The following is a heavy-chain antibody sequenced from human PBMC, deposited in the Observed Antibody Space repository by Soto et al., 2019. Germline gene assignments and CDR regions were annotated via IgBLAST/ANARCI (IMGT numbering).Heavy chain of an antibody. CDR1: GYTFTSYD. J-gene: IGHJ5*02. CDR2: MNPNSGNT. V-gene: IGHV1-8*01. D-gene: IGHD4-17*01. Sequence: QVQLVQSGAEVKKPGASVKVSCKASGYTFTSYDINWVRQATGQGLEWMGWMNPNSGNTGYAQKFQGRVTMTRNTSISTSYMGLSRLRSEDTAVYYCAGAPVDGDYGDPRNWFDPWGQGTLVTVSS. CDR3: AGAPVDGDYGDPRNWFDP.